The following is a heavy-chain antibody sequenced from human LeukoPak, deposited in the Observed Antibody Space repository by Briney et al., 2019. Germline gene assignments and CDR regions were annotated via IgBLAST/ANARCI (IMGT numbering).Heavy chain of an antibody. J-gene: IGHJ6*03. Sequence: GGSLRLSCAASGFTFKTYSMIWVRQAPGKGLEWVSSIRNSSTHVYYADSLKGRFTISRDNARNSLYLQMNSLRAEDTAVYYCARDGSYDFWSRNYYMDVWGKGTTVTVSS. V-gene: IGHV3-21*01. CDR3: ARDGSYDFWSRNYYMDV. CDR1: GFTFKTYS. CDR2: IRNSSTHV. D-gene: IGHD3-3*01.